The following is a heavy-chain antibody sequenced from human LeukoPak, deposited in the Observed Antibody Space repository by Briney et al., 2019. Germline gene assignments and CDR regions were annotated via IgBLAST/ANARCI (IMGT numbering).Heavy chain of an antibody. Sequence: PGGSLRLSCAASGFTFSSYSMNWVRQAPGKGLEWVASISSSSSYIYYADSVKGRFTISRDNAKNSLYLQMNSLRAEDTAVYYCARDRSGGYSGYDFDYWGQGTLVTVSS. CDR2: ISSSSSYI. V-gene: IGHV3-21*01. CDR1: GFTFSSYS. D-gene: IGHD5-12*01. CDR3: ARDRSGGYSGYDFDY. J-gene: IGHJ4*02.